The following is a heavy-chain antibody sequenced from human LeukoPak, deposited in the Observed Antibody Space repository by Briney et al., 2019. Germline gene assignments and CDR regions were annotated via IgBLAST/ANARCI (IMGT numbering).Heavy chain of an antibody. D-gene: IGHD2-15*01. CDR1: GFTFSSYA. Sequence: SGGSLRLSCAASGFTFSSYAMSWVRQAPGKGLEWVPAISGSGGSTYYADSVKGRFTISRDNSKNTLYLQMNSLRAEDTAVYYCAKDLACSGGSCYPSHFDYWGQGTLVTVSS. V-gene: IGHV3-23*01. CDR3: AKDLACSGGSCYPSHFDY. CDR2: ISGSGGST. J-gene: IGHJ4*02.